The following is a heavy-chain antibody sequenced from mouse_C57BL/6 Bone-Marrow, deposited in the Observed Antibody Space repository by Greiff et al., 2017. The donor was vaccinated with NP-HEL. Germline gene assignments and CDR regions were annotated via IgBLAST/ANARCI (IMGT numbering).Heavy chain of an antibody. Sequence: QVQLKQPGAELVKPGASVKLSCKASGYTFTSYWMQWVKQRPGQGLEWIGEIDPSDRYTNYNQKFKGKATLTVDTSSSTAYMQLSSLTSEDSAVYYCSKDWAAQATSLDYWGQGTTLTVSS. CDR3: SKDWAAQATSLDY. V-gene: IGHV1-50*01. CDR2: IDPSDRYT. D-gene: IGHD3-2*02. J-gene: IGHJ2*01. CDR1: GYTFTSYW.